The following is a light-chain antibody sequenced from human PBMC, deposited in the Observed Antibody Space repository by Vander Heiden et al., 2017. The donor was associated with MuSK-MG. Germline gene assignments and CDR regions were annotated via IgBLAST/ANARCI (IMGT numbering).Light chain of an antibody. CDR1: QDISNY. CDR3: QQDDNLPLT. J-gene: IGKJ4*01. V-gene: IGKV1-33*01. CDR2: DAS. Sequence: DIQMTQSPSSLSASVGDRVTITCQASQDISNYLNWYQQKPGKAPKLLIYDASNLETGVPSRFSGSGSGTDFTFTISSLQPEDIATYYCQQDDNLPLTFGGGTKGEIK.